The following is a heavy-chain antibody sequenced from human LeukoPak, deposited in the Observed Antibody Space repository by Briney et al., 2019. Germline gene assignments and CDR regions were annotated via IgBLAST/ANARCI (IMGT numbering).Heavy chain of an antibody. CDR1: GFTFDDYG. Sequence: PGGSLRLSCAASGFTFDDYGMSWVRQAPGKGLEWVSSISSSSSYIYYADSVKGRFTISRDNAKNSLYLQMNSLRAEDTAVYYCARIDYFDYWGQGTLVTVSS. J-gene: IGHJ4*02. V-gene: IGHV3-21*01. CDR3: ARIDYFDY. CDR2: ISSSSSYI.